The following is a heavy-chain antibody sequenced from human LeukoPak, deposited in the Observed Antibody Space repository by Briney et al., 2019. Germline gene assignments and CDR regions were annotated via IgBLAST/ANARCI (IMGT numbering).Heavy chain of an antibody. CDR3: ARVIGWDEPFDI. Sequence: GSLRLSCSASGFTLSSYWTHWVRQAPGKGLVWVSRINTDGSSTNYADSVKGRFTVSRDNAKNTLYLQMNSLRAEDTAVYYCARVIGWDEPFDIWGEGTMVTVSS. D-gene: IGHD1-26*01. CDR2: INTDGSST. CDR1: GFTLSSYW. J-gene: IGHJ3*02. V-gene: IGHV3-74*01.